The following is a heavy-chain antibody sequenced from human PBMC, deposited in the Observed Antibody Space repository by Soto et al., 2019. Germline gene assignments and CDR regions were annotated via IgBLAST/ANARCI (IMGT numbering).Heavy chain of an antibody. J-gene: IGHJ4*02. Sequence: GGSLRLSXAASGFTFSSYAMSWVRQAPGKGLEWVSAISGSGGSTYYADSVKGRFTISRDNSKNTLYLQMNSLRAEDTAVYYCPPSLYYYDSSGYWMVDYWGQGTLVTVSS. D-gene: IGHD3-22*01. V-gene: IGHV3-23*01. CDR2: ISGSGGST. CDR3: PPSLYYYDSSGYWMVDY. CDR1: GFTFSSYA.